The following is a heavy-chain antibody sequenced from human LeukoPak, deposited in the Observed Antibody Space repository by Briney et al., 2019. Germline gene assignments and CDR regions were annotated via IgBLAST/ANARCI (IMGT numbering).Heavy chain of an antibody. CDR1: GFTFSSYA. V-gene: IGHV3-30-3*01. J-gene: IGHJ6*03. CDR2: ISYDGSNK. D-gene: IGHD5-12*01. Sequence: PGGSLRLSCAASGFTFSSYAMHWVRQAPGKGLEWVAVISYDGSNKYYADSVKGRFTISRDNSKNTLYLQMNSLRAEDTAVYYCARDQEVAIYYYYMDVWGKGTTVTVSS. CDR3: ARDQEVAIYYYYMDV.